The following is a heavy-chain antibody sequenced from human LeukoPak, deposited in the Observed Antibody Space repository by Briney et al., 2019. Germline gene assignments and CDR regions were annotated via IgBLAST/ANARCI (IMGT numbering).Heavy chain of an antibody. Sequence: PGRSLTLSRAASGLTFISYEMNSVRHPARNWLEWVSYIRIGGSTIYSAYSVKGRFTISRDNAKNPLYLQMNSLRAEDTAVYYCANLRSNVLLWFGESLYGMDVWGQGTTVTVSS. D-gene: IGHD3-10*01. V-gene: IGHV3-48*03. CDR2: IRIGGSTI. CDR3: ANLRSNVLLWFGESLYGMDV. J-gene: IGHJ6*02. CDR1: GLTFISYE.